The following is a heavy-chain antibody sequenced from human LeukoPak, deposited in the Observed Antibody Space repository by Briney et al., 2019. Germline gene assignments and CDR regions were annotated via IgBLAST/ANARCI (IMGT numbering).Heavy chain of an antibody. CDR3: AVQKRYFGVFGP. CDR2: IDYREYA. Sequence: SQTLSLTCSVSGGAINDNDYYFAWIRHHPEKGLEWIGDIDYREYATYSPSLRSRVTISVDTSNNQFSLSLTSMTAADSGVYYCAVQKRYFGVFGPWGQGTLVTVSS. CDR1: GGAINDNDYY. D-gene: IGHD3-3*01. J-gene: IGHJ5*02. V-gene: IGHV4-31*03.